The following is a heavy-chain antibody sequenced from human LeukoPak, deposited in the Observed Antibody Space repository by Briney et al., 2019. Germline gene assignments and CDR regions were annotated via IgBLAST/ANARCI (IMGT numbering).Heavy chain of an antibody. CDR1: GGSFSGYY. CDR2: INHSGST. J-gene: IGHJ4*02. CDR3: ARGRGQATRAKYSSSWYVDY. V-gene: IGHV4-34*01. D-gene: IGHD6-13*01. Sequence: SETLSLTCAVYGGSFSGYYWSWIRQPPGKGLEWIGEINHSGSTNYNPSLKSRVTVSVDTSKNQFSLKLSSVTAADTAVYYCARGRGQATRAKYSSSWYVDYWGQGTLVTVSS.